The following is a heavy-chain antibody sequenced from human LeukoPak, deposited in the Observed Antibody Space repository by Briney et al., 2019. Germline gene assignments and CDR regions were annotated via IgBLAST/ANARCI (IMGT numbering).Heavy chain of an antibody. V-gene: IGHV3-7*01. J-gene: IGHJ4*02. CDR3: ARVRSFFYDDSGYYYPKYYFDY. CDR1: GFTVTSYW. Sequence: GGSLRLSCVGSGFTVTSYWISWARQARGKGLEWVANMNPDGSEKHYVDSVKGRFTISRDNAKNSLFLQMNSLRAEDTAVYFCARVRSFFYDDSGYYYPKYYFDYWGQGALVTVSS. CDR2: MNPDGSEK. D-gene: IGHD3-22*01.